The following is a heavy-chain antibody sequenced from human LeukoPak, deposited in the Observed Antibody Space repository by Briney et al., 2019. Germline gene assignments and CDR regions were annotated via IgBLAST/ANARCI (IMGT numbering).Heavy chain of an antibody. CDR2: ISGSGGST. Sequence: GGSLRLSCAASGFPFSSYAMSWVRQAPGKGLEWVSAISGSGGSTYYADSVKGRFTISRDNSKNTLYLQMNSLRAEDTAVYYCAKGGLGYCSSTSCYADYWGQGTLVTVSS. V-gene: IGHV3-23*01. CDR1: GFPFSSYA. J-gene: IGHJ4*02. D-gene: IGHD2-2*01. CDR3: AKGGLGYCSSTSCYADY.